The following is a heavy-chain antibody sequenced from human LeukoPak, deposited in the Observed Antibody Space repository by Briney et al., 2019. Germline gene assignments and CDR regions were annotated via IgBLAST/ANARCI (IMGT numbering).Heavy chain of an antibody. V-gene: IGHV4-4*07. D-gene: IGHD3-16*01. J-gene: IGHJ6*02. CDR3: ARGLRGHDAMDV. Sequence: SETLSLTCTVSADSISSRYCSWIRQPPGKGLEWIGRIYTSGSTNYNPSLKSRVTMSVDRSKSQLSLKLSSVTAADTAVYYCARGLRGHDAMDVWGQGTTVTVSS. CDR1: ADSISSRY. CDR2: IYTSGST.